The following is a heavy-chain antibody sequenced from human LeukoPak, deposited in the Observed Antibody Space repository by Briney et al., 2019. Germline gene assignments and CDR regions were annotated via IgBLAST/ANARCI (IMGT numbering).Heavy chain of an antibody. CDR3: ARDSSSLGMDV. CDR2: IYYRGST. Sequence: SETLSLTCTVSGGSISSYYWSWIRQPPGKGLEWIGYIYYRGSTNYNPSLKSRVTISVDTSKNQFSLKLSSVTAADTAVYYCARDSSSLGMDVWGQGTTVTVSS. J-gene: IGHJ6*02. V-gene: IGHV4-59*01. D-gene: IGHD6-6*01. CDR1: GGSISSYY.